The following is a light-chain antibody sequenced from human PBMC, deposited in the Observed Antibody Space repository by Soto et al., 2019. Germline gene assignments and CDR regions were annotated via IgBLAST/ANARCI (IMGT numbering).Light chain of an antibody. J-gene: IGKJ4*01. CDR3: QQYNDWPLA. CDR1: QSVSSD. Sequence: TLSMFPGERATLSCRASQSVSSDLGWYQQKPGQAPRLLIHGAFIRAAGVPARFSGSGSGTEFTLTISSLQSEDSAVYYCQQYNDWPLAFGGGTKVDIK. V-gene: IGKV3-15*01. CDR2: GAF.